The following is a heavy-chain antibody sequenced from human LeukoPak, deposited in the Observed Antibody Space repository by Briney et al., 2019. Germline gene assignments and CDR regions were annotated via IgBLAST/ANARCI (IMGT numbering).Heavy chain of an antibody. CDR2: ISDRRDYI. J-gene: IGHJ4*02. D-gene: IGHD1-1*01. CDR3: ARGNWNDEGFFDF. V-gene: IGHV3-21*01. Sequence: GGSLRLSCAASGFNFNTYNMNWVRQAPGKGLEWVSSISDRRDYIYYSDSLRGGFSISRDNANNSLYLLMNSLRAEDTAIYYCARGNWNDEGFFDFWGQGILVTVSS. CDR1: GFNFNTYN.